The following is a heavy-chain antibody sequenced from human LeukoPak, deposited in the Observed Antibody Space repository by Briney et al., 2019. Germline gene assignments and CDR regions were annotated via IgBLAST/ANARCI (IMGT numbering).Heavy chain of an antibody. CDR1: GFTFRNYD. CDR2: ISSSGGTI. Sequence: GGSLRLSCAASGFTFRNYDMNWVRQAPRKGLEWVSYISSSGGTIYYADSVKDRFTISRDNAKNSLYLQMNSLRVEDTAVYYCAREMPSSSCLDSWGQGTLVTVSS. V-gene: IGHV3-48*03. CDR3: AREMPSSSCLDS. J-gene: IGHJ4*02. D-gene: IGHD2-2*01.